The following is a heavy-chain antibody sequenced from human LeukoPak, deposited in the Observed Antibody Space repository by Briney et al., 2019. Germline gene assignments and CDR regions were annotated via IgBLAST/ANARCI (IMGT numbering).Heavy chain of an antibody. D-gene: IGHD2-2*03. CDR3: ARGQPEGLDLAQYYFDY. V-gene: IGHV4-34*01. Sequence: PSETLSLTCAVYGGSFSGYYWSWIRQPPGKGLEWIGEINHSGSTSYNPSLKSRVTMSVDTSKNQFSLKLSSVTAADTAVYYCARGQPEGLDLAQYYFDYWGQGTLVTVSS. CDR2: INHSGST. J-gene: IGHJ4*02. CDR1: GGSFSGYY.